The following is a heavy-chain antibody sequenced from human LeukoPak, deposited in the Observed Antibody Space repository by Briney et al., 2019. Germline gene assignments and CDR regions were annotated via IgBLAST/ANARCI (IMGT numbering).Heavy chain of an antibody. CDR2: IYYSGST. J-gene: IGHJ4*02. V-gene: IGHV4-39*01. D-gene: IGHD5-24*01. CDR1: GGSISSSSYY. CDR3: ARREKMATIGGYFDY. Sequence: PSETLSLTCTVSGGSISSSSYYWGWIRQPPEKGLEWIGSIYYSGSTYYNSSLKSRVTISVDTSKNQFSLKLSSVTAADTAVYYCARREKMATIGGYFDYWGQGTLVTVSS.